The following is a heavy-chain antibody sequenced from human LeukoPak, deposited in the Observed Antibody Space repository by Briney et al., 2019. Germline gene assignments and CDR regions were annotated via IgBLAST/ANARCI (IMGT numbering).Heavy chain of an antibody. D-gene: IGHD5-18*01. V-gene: IGHV1-8*01. CDR1: GYTFTSYD. J-gene: IGHJ5*02. CDR2: MNPNSGNT. CDR3: ARGVGYSGGNWFDP. Sequence: ASVKVSCKXSGYTFTSYDINWVRQATGQGLGWMGWMNPNSGNTGYAQKFQGRVTMTRNTSISTAYMELSSLRSEDTAVYYCARGVGYSGGNWFDPWGQGTLVTVSS.